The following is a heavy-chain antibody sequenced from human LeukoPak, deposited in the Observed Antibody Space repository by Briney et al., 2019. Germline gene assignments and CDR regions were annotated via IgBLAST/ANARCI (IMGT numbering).Heavy chain of an antibody. Sequence: GASVRVSCKASGYTFTSYAMNWVRQAPGQGLEWMGWINTNTGNPTYAQGFTGRFVFSLDTSVSTAYLQISSLKAEDTAVYYCARAGYYYGSGSSTASDYWGQGTLVTVSS. CDR2: INTNTGNP. CDR3: ARAGYYYGSGSSTASDY. J-gene: IGHJ4*02. V-gene: IGHV7-4-1*02. CDR1: GYTFTSYA. D-gene: IGHD3-10*01.